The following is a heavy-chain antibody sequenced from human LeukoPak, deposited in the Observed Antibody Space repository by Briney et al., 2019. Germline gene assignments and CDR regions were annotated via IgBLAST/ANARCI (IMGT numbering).Heavy chain of an antibody. J-gene: IGHJ4*02. CDR2: ISGSGGST. D-gene: IGHD6-13*01. Sequence: PGGSLRLSCAASGFTFSSYAMSWVRQAPGKGLEWLSAISGSGGSTYYADSVKGRFTISRDNSKNTLYLQMNSLRAEDTAVYYCAKVRRIAAAGPLDYWGQGTLVTVSS. V-gene: IGHV3-23*01. CDR1: GFTFSSYA. CDR3: AKVRRIAAAGPLDY.